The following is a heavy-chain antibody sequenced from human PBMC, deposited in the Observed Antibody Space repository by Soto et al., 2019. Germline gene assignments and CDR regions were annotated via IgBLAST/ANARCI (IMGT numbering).Heavy chain of an antibody. CDR1: GYTFTSYA. Sequence: ASVKVSCKASGYTFTSYAMHWVRQAPGQRLEWMGWINAGNGNTKYSQKFQGRVTITRDTSASTAYMELSSLRSEDTAVYYCARDDFWSGRGETSHHYYYYGMDVWGQGTTVTAP. CDR3: ARDDFWSGRGETSHHYYYYGMDV. J-gene: IGHJ6*02. D-gene: IGHD3-3*01. V-gene: IGHV1-3*01. CDR2: INAGNGNT.